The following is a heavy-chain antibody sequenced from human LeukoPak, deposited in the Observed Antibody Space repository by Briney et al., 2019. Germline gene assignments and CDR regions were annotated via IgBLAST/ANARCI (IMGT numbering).Heavy chain of an antibody. CDR2: IRSKGYGGTS. CDR1: GFNFGDYA. V-gene: IGHV3-49*04. CDR3: TPVCSGGSCPFGN. D-gene: IGHD2-15*01. J-gene: IGHJ4*02. Sequence: PGRSLRLSCTGSGFNFGDYAMSWVRQAPGKGLEWVGFIRSKGYGGTSEYAASVKGRFTLSRDDSKSNAYLQMNSLKTEDTAVYYCTPVCSGGSCPFGNWGQGTLVTVSS.